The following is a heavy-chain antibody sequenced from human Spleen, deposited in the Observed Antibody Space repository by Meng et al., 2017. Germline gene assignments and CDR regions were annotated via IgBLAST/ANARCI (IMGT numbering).Heavy chain of an antibody. CDR2: IKQDGSEK. Sequence: GESLKISCAASGFTFSSYWMSWVRQAPGKGLEWVANIKQDGSEKYYVDSVKGRFTISRDNSKNSLYLQMNSLRAEDTALYYCAKEGSGWRYFDYWGQGTLVTVSS. CDR3: AKEGSGWRYFDY. CDR1: GFTFSSYW. V-gene: IGHV3-7*03. J-gene: IGHJ4*02. D-gene: IGHD6-19*01.